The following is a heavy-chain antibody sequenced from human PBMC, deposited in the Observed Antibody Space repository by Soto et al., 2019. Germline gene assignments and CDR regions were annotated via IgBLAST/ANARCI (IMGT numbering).Heavy chain of an antibody. V-gene: IGHV3-20*04. D-gene: IGHD2-2*01. CDR2: INWNGGST. CDR1: GFTFDDYG. J-gene: IGHJ3*02. CDR3: ARSSTSCYCYAFDI. Sequence: GGSLRLSCAASGFTFDDYGMSWVRQAPGKGLEWVSGINWNGGSTGYADSVKGRFTISRDNAKNSLYLQMNSLRAEDTALYYCARSSTSCYCYAFDIWGQGTMVTVSS.